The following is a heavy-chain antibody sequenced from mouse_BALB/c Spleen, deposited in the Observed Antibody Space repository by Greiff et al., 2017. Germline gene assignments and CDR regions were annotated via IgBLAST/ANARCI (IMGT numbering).Heavy chain of an antibody. V-gene: IGHV7-1*02. D-gene: IGHD1-1*01. CDR1: GFTFSDFY. CDR2: SRNKANDYTT. J-gene: IGHJ1*01. Sequence: EVMLVESGGGLVQPGGSLRLSCATSGFTFSDFYMEWVRQPPGKRLEWIAASRNKANDYTTEYSASVKGRFIVSRDTSQSILYLQMNALRAEDTAIYYCARDAVYGSSSYWYFDVWGAGTTVTVSS. CDR3: ARDAVYGSSSYWYFDV.